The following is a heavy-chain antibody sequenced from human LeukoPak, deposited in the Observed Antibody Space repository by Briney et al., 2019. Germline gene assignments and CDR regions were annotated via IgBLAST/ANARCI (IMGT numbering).Heavy chain of an antibody. V-gene: IGHV3-21*01. CDR1: GFTFSSYS. CDR2: ISSSSSYI. D-gene: IGHD1-26*01. CDR3: ARWGLGPSFDY. Sequence: GGSLRLSCAASGFTFSSYSMNWVRQAPGKGLEWVSSISSSSSYIYYADSVEGRFTISRDNAKNSVSLQMNSLRAEDTAVYYCARWGLGPSFDYWGQGPLVTVPS. J-gene: IGHJ4*02.